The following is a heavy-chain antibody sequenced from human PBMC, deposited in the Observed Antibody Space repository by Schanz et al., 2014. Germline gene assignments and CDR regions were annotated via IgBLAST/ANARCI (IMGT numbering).Heavy chain of an antibody. CDR2: VSSRSDEI. CDR1: GFTFDHYA. J-gene: IGHJ2*01. D-gene: IGHD2-21*02. V-gene: IGHV3-23*05. Sequence: EVQLLESGGGLVQPGGSLRLSCAASGFTFDHYAMTWVRQAPGKGLEWVAAVSSRSDEIKYADSVRGRFTISRDNSRSTMYIQMNSLRAEDTAVYFCAKDLGVDCGDGCFNWYFDLWGRGTLVTVSS. CDR3: AKDLGVDCGDGCFNWYFDL.